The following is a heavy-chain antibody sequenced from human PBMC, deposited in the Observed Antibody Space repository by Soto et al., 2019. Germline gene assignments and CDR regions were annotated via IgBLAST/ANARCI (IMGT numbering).Heavy chain of an antibody. V-gene: IGHV3-33*04. Sequence: QVQLVESGGDVVQPGRSLRLSCAASGFTFNKYGMHWVRQAPGKGLEWLAVIVKDGSNQQYGDSAKGRFTISRDNSKNTVYLQINSLRVEGTAVYYCVRDDVRPDKGLELWGQGTMVTVSS. D-gene: IGHD3-10*02. CDR3: VRDDVRPDKGLEL. J-gene: IGHJ3*01. CDR1: GFTFNKYG. CDR2: IVKDGSNQ.